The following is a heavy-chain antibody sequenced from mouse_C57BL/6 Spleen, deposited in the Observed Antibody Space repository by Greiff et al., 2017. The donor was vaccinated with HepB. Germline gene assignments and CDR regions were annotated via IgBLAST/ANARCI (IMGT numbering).Heavy chain of an antibody. J-gene: IGHJ2*01. CDR3: AQTAQAQGKKYFDY. D-gene: IGHD3-2*02. CDR2: IDPEDGET. CDR1: GFNIKDYY. V-gene: IGHV14-2*01. Sequence: EVQLQQSGAELVKPGASVKLSCTASGFNIKDYYMHWVQQRTVQGLEWIGRIDPEDGETKSAPKFPGKATITADTSSNTAYLQLCSLTSEDTAVYCCAQTAQAQGKKYFDYWGQGTTLTVSS.